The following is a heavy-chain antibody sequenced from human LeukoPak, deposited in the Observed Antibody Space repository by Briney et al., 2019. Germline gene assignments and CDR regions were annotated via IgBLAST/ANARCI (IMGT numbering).Heavy chain of an antibody. D-gene: IGHD1-26*01. J-gene: IGHJ5*02. CDR2: IKGDGSEK. Sequence: PGGSLRLSCSAFGFTLSHYWMTWVRQAPGKGLEWVASIKGDGSEKSYVDSVNGRFTISRDNAKNSLYLQMNSLGAEDTAVYYCVRGGSYTFDPWGQGILVTVSS. CDR1: GFTLSHYW. CDR3: VRGGSYTFDP. V-gene: IGHV3-7*01.